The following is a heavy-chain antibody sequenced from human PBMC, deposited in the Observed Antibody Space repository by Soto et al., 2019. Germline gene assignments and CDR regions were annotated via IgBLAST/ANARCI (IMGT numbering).Heavy chain of an antibody. CDR2: ISNDGNYD. Sequence: VQLAESGGGVVQPGRSLRLSCVASGFTFSSYGMSWVRQAPGKGLEWVAVISNDGNYDFYADSVKGRFTISRDNSKNTLLLRMNSLKPEDTALYFCVKGRGANCRDPTCYMFDSWGQGERVTVS. J-gene: IGHJ4*02. CDR1: GFTFSSYG. CDR3: VKGRGANCRDPTCYMFDS. D-gene: IGHD2-2*01. V-gene: IGHV3-30*18.